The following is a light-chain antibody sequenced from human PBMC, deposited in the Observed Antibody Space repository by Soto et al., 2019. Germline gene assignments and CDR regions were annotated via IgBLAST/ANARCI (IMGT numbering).Light chain of an antibody. Sequence: QSVLTQPPSVSGAPGQRVTISCTGSSSNIGAGHDVHWYQQLPGTAPKLLIYGNNNRPSGVPDRFSGSKSGTSASLAITGLQAEYEADYYCQSYDSSLSGSVFGGGTKLTVL. V-gene: IGLV1-40*01. CDR1: SSNIGAGHD. CDR3: QSYDSSLSGSV. CDR2: GNN. J-gene: IGLJ2*01.